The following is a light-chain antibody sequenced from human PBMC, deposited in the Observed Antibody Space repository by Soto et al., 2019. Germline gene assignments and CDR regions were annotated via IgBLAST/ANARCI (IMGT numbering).Light chain of an antibody. Sequence: DIQMTQSPSTLSASVGDRVTITCRASQSISNWLVWYQQKPGKAPKLLIYRASILESGVPSRFSGSGSGTEFTLTINSLQPDDFSTYYCQQYISVSLLTFGGGTKVEIK. V-gene: IGKV1-5*03. CDR1: QSISNW. J-gene: IGKJ4*01. CDR2: RAS. CDR3: QQYISVSLLT.